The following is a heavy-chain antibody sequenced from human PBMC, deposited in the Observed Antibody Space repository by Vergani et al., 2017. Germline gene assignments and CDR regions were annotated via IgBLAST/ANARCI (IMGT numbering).Heavy chain of an antibody. D-gene: IGHD6-13*01. Sequence: EVQLVESGGGLVQPGGSLRLSCAASGFTFSSYAMSWVRQAPGKGLEWVSAISGSGGSTYYADSVKGRFTISRDNSKNTLYLQMNSLRAEDTAVYYCGKRQQQHHYYYYYYMDVWGKGTTVTVSS. CDR3: GKRQQQHHYYYYYYMDV. CDR2: ISGSGGST. CDR1: GFTFSSYA. J-gene: IGHJ6*03. V-gene: IGHV3-23*04.